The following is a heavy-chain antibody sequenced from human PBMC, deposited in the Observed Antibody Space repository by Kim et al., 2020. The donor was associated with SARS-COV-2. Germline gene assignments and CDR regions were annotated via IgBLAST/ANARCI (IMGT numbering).Heavy chain of an antibody. CDR2: IYYSGST. V-gene: IGHV4-59*13. J-gene: IGHJ4*01. CDR1: GGSISSYY. Sequence: SETLSLTCTVSGGSISSYYWSWIRQPPGKGLEWIGYIYYSGSTNYNPSLKSRVTISVDTSKNQFSLKLSAVTAADTAVYYCARERGRGGDYGNLSPPYY. CDR3: ARERGRGGDYGNLSPPYY. D-gene: IGHD4-17*01.